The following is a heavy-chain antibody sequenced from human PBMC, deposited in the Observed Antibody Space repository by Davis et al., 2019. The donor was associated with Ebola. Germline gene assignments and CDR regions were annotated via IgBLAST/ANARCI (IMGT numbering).Heavy chain of an antibody. CDR3: AKDYYDSSGRYFDY. V-gene: IGHV3-30*02. J-gene: IGHJ4*02. CDR1: GFSFSTYA. CDR2: VHYDGSTT. D-gene: IGHD3-22*01. Sequence: GESLKISCAASGFSFSTYAMYWVRQAPGKGLEWVAFVHYDGSTTYYADSVKGRFTISRDNSKNSLYLQMNSLRAEDTAVYYCAKDYYDSSGRYFDYWGQGTLVTVSS.